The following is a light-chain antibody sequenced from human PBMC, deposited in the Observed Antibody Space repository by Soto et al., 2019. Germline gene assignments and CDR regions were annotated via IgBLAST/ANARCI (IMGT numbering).Light chain of an antibody. J-gene: IGLJ1*01. CDR3: SSFTSDTTYV. CDR2: EVS. CDR1: SSDVGSYNR. V-gene: IGLV2-18*02. Sequence: QSALTQPPSVSGSPGQAVAVSCTGTSSDVGSYNRVSWYQQPPGTAPKLMIYEVSNRPSGVPDRFSGSKSGNTASLTISGLQAEDEADYYCSSFTSDTTYVFGTGTKVTV.